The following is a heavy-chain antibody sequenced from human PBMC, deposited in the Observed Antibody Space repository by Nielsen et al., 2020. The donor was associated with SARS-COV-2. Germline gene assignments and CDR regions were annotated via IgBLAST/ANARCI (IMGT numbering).Heavy chain of an antibody. V-gene: IGHV3-9*01. J-gene: IGHJ3*02. CDR2: ISWNSGSI. CDR3: ASDDAFDI. CDR1: GFTFDDYA. Sequence: GGSLKLSCAASGFTFDDYAMHWVRQAPGKGLEWVSGISWNSGSIGYADSVKGRFTISRDNAKNSLYLQMNSLRAEDTALYYCASDDAFDIWGQGTMVTVSS.